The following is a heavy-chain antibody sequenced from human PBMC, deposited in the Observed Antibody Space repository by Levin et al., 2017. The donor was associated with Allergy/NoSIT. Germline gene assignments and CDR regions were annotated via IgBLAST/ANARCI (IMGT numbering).Heavy chain of an antibody. Sequence: SQTLSLTCTVSGGSISSGGYYWSWIRQHPGKGLEWIGYIYYSGSTYYNPSLKSRVTISVDTSKNQFSLKLSSVTAADTAVYYCAREVLRYCSGGSCYPRGYFDYWGQGTLVTVSS. CDR1: GGSISSGGYY. CDR2: IYYSGST. CDR3: AREVLRYCSGGSCYPRGYFDY. V-gene: IGHV4-31*03. J-gene: IGHJ4*02. D-gene: IGHD2-15*01.